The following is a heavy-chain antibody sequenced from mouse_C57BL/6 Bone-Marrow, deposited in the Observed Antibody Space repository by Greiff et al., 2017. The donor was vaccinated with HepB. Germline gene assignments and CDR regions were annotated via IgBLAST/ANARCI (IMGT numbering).Heavy chain of an antibody. CDR2: IYPGDGDT. CDR1: GYAFSSYW. J-gene: IGHJ3*01. CDR3: ARNGLSMVTNRWFAY. D-gene: IGHD2-2*01. V-gene: IGHV1-80*01. Sequence: QVQLQQSGAELVKPGASVKISCKASGYAFSSYWMNWVKQRPGKGLEWIGQIYPGDGDTNYNGKFKGKATLTADKSSSTAYMQLSSLTSEDSAVYFCARNGLSMVTNRWFAYWGQGTLVTVSA.